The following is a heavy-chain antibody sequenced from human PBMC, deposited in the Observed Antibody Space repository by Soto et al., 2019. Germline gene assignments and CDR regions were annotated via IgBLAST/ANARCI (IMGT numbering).Heavy chain of an antibody. D-gene: IGHD5-12*01. Sequence: QVQLQESGPGLVKPSQTLSLTYTVSGGSINSGGYYWNWIRQHPGRGLEWMGYIYYTGSTYYNPSLKSRITFSIDTSRNQFSLKVNSVTAADTAVYYCARATPSVATLGYGMDVWGQGTTVVVSS. CDR1: GGSINSGGYY. CDR2: IYYTGST. J-gene: IGHJ6*02. V-gene: IGHV4-31*03. CDR3: ARATPSVATLGYGMDV.